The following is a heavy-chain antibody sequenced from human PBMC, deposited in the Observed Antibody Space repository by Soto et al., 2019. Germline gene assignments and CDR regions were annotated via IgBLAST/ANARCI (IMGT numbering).Heavy chain of an antibody. D-gene: IGHD6-13*01. CDR3: AKDPQDSSSWRKPNWFDP. V-gene: IGHV3-30*18. CDR1: GFTFSSYG. Sequence: PGGSLRLSCAASGFTFSSYGMHWVRQAPGKGLEWVAVISYDGSNKYYADSVKGRFTISRDNSKNTLYLQMNSLRAEDTAVYYCAKDPQDSSSWRKPNWFDPWGQGTLVTVSS. J-gene: IGHJ5*02. CDR2: ISYDGSNK.